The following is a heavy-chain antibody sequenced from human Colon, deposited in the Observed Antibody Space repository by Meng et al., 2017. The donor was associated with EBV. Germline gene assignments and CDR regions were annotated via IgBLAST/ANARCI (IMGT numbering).Heavy chain of an antibody. J-gene: IGHJ4*02. CDR2: IYYRGST. V-gene: IGHV4-39*07. CDR3: VISSHN. CDR1: GGSITSTSSY. D-gene: IGHD3-3*02. Sequence: QLHLSESGPGLVKPSETLSLTCTISGGSITSTSSYWGLVRQPPGKGLEWIGSIYYRGSTNYNPSLKSRISMSVDMSKNQFSLKVNSVTAADTAIYYCVISSHNWGQGTLVTVSS.